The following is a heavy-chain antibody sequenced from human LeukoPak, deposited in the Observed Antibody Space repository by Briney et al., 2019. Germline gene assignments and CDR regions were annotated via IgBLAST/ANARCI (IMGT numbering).Heavy chain of an antibody. Sequence: GESLKISCKGSGYSFTSYWIGWVRQMPGKGLEWMGIIYPGDSDTRYNPSFQGQVTISADKSINTAYLQWSSLKASDTAMYYCARRRIASPDWFDPWGQGTLVTVSS. CDR2: IYPGDSDT. J-gene: IGHJ5*02. CDR3: ARRRIASPDWFDP. CDR1: GYSFTSYW. V-gene: IGHV5-51*01. D-gene: IGHD6-6*01.